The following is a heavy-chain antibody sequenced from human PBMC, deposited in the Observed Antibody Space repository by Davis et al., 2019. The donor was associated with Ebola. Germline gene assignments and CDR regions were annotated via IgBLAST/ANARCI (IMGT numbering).Heavy chain of an antibody. Sequence: GGSLRLSCAASGFTFSSYAMSWVRQAPGKGLEWVSAISGSGGSTYYADSVKGRFTISRDNSKNTLYLQMNSLRPEDTAVYYCARDRVQDDYYHSFAMDVWGQGTTVAVSS. CDR2: ISGSGGST. CDR1: GFTFSSYA. J-gene: IGHJ6*02. CDR3: ARDRVQDDYYHSFAMDV. D-gene: IGHD1-1*01. V-gene: IGHV3-23*01.